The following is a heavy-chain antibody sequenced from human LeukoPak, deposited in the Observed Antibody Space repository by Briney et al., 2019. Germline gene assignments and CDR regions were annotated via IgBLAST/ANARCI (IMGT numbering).Heavy chain of an antibody. D-gene: IGHD3-3*01. J-gene: IGHJ5*02. Sequence: SETLSLTCTVSGGSISNYYWTWIRQPAGKGLEWIGRLYTSGATDYNPSLKSRVTISGDTSKNQFSLKLSSVTAADTAVYYCARDQPSGTFDPWGQGTLVTVSS. V-gene: IGHV4-4*07. CDR1: GGSISNYY. CDR3: ARDQPSGTFDP. CDR2: LYTSGAT.